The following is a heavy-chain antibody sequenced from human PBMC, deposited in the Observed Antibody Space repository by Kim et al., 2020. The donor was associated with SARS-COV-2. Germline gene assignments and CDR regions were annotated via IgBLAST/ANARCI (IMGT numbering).Heavy chain of an antibody. CDR2: ISYDGSNK. CDR1: GFTFSSYA. CDR3: ARGGPYYFDY. Sequence: GGSLRLSCAASGFTFSSYAMHWVRQAPGKGLEWVAVISYDGSNKYYADSVKGRFTISRDNSKNTLYLQMNSLRAEDTAVYYCARGGPYYFDYWGQGTLVT. J-gene: IGHJ4*02. V-gene: IGHV3-30*04.